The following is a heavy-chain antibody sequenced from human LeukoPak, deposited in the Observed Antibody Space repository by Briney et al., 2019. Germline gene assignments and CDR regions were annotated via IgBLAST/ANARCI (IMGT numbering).Heavy chain of an antibody. D-gene: IGHD1-26*01. Sequence: GGSLRLSCAASGFTVSSNYMSWVRQAPGKGLEWVSVIYSGGSTYYADSVKGRFTISRDNSKNTLYLQMNSLRAEDTAVYYCARGSGSGSYTHFDYWGQGTLVTVSS. CDR3: ARGSGSGSYTHFDY. V-gene: IGHV3-66*01. CDR2: IYSGGST. J-gene: IGHJ4*02. CDR1: GFTVSSNY.